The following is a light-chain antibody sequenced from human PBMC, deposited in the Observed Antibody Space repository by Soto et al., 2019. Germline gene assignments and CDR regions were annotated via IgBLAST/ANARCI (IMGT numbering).Light chain of an antibody. V-gene: IGLV2-14*03. J-gene: IGLJ1*01. CDR2: EVS. CDR3: SSYTTSSTRV. CDR1: SSDVGAYDF. Sequence: QSALTQPASVSGSPGQSITISCTGTSSDVGAYDFVSWYQQHPVKAPKLMIYEVSNRPSGVSHRFSGSKSVNTATLTISGLQAEDEADYYCSSYTTSSTRVFGTGTKLTVL.